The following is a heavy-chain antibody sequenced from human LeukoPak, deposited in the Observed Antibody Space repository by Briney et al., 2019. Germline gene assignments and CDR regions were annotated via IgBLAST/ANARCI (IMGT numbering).Heavy chain of an antibody. V-gene: IGHV3-48*02. CDR2: ISSSSRTI. Sequence: PEGSLRLSCAASGFTLTGYSMNWVRQAPGKGLEWVSYISSSSRTIYYADSVKGRFTILRDNAKNSLYLQMNSLREEDTAVYYCARPHQDYVWGSPDCWGQGTLVTVSS. CDR1: GFTLTGYS. D-gene: IGHD3-16*01. J-gene: IGHJ4*02. CDR3: ARPHQDYVWGSPDC.